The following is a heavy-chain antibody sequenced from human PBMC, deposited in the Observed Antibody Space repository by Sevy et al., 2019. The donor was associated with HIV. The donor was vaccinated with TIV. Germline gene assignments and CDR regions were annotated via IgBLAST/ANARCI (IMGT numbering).Heavy chain of an antibody. D-gene: IGHD3-10*01. CDR1: GFTFDDYA. J-gene: IGHJ4*02. CDR3: AKDVGGSGRRFFDY. V-gene: IGHV3-9*01. CDR2: ISWNSGSI. Sequence: GGSLRLSCAASGFTFDDYAMHWVRQAPGTGLEWVSGISWNSGSIGYADSVKGRFTISRDNAKNSLYLQMNSLRAEDTALYYCAKDVGGSGRRFFDYWGQRTLVTVSS.